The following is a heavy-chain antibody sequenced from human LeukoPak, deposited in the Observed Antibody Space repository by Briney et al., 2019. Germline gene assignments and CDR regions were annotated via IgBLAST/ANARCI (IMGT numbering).Heavy chain of an antibody. D-gene: IGHD6-13*01. CDR2: INPNSGGT. Sequence: GASVKVSCKASGYTFTGYYMHWVRQAPGQGLEWMGWINPNSGGTNYAQKFQGRVTMTRDTSISTAYMELSRLRSDDTAVYYCARGGDRIAAQDGHWFDPWGQGTLVTVSS. V-gene: IGHV1-2*02. CDR3: ARGGDRIAAQDGHWFDP. CDR1: GYTFTGYY. J-gene: IGHJ5*02.